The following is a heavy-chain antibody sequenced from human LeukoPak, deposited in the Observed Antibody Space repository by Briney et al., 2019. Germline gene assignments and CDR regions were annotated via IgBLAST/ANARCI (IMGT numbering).Heavy chain of an antibody. J-gene: IGHJ5*02. CDR2: IWYDGSNK. CDR3: ARGFGYNWFDP. D-gene: IGHD3-10*01. Sequence: GRSLRLSCAASGFTFISYGMHWVRQAPGKGLEWVAVIWYDGSNKYYADSVKGRFTISRDNYKNTLYLEMNSLRAEDTAVYYCARGFGYNWFDPWGQGTLVTVSS. CDR1: GFTFISYG. V-gene: IGHV3-33*01.